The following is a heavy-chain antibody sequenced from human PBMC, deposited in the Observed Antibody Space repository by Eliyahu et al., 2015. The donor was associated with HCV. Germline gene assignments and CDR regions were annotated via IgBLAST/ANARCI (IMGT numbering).Heavy chain of an antibody. Sequence: EVQLVESGGGLVQPGGSLRLSCAASGFTFSSXDMHWVRQATGKGLGWVSAIGTAGDTYYPGSVKGRFTISRENAKNSLYLQMNSLRAGDTAVYYCARATYYYGSGSYPWYFDLWGRGTLVTVSS. V-gene: IGHV3-13*01. CDR1: GFTFSSXD. J-gene: IGHJ2*01. CDR3: ARATYYYGSGSYPWYFDL. D-gene: IGHD3-10*01. CDR2: IGTAGDT.